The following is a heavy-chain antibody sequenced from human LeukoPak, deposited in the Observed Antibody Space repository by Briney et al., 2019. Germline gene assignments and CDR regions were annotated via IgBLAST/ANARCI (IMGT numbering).Heavy chain of an antibody. CDR1: DNSFNSYI. Sequence: PGGSLRLSCVGSDNSFNSYIINWVRQAPGKGLEWVSSISASSTYTYSADSVKGRFTISRDNAKKSVYLQMDSLRAGDTAVYYCARLWEGGLQSPLYYYYYGLDAWGKGTTVTVSS. J-gene: IGHJ6*04. CDR3: ARLWEGGLQSPLYYYYYGLDA. D-gene: IGHD3-16*01. CDR2: ISASSTYT. V-gene: IGHV3-21*01.